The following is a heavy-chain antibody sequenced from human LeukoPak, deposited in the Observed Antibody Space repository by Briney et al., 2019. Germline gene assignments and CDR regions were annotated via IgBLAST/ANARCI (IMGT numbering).Heavy chain of an antibody. CDR2: IYSGGST. J-gene: IGHJ4*02. CDR1: GFTLSSNY. CDR3: ARDSLYCGGDCYGH. V-gene: IGHV3-53*01. Sequence: GGSLRLSCAASGFTLSSNYMSWVRQAPGKGLEWVSVIYSGGSTYYADSVKGRFTISRDNSKNTLYLQMNSLRAEDTAVYYCARDSLYCGGDCYGHWGQGTLVTVSS. D-gene: IGHD2-21*02.